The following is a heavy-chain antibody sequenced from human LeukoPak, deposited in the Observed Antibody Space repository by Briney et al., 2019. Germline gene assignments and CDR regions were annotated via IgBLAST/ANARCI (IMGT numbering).Heavy chain of an antibody. V-gene: IGHV3-13*01. Sequence: GGSLRLSCTASGFTLGSHDVHWVRQTTGEGLEWVAAIASGFQTFYAGSVKGRFTVSREDAKNSLYLQMNSLRAGDTAVYYCVREARGYHYTYFDYWGQGTLVTVSS. J-gene: IGHJ4*02. CDR3: VREARGYHYTYFDY. D-gene: IGHD5-18*01. CDR2: IASGFQT. CDR1: GFTLGSHD.